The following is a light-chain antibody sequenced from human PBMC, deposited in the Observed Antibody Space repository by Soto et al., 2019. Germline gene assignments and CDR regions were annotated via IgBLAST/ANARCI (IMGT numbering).Light chain of an antibody. CDR1: QGISSY. CDR3: QQYYSYPFT. J-gene: IGKJ3*01. Sequence: AIRMTQSPSSLSASTGDRVTITCRASQGISSYLAWYQQKPGKAPKLLIYAASTLQSGVPSRFSGSGSGTDFTITICCLQSEDFATYYCQQYYSYPFTFGPGNKVDIK. CDR2: AAS. V-gene: IGKV1-8*01.